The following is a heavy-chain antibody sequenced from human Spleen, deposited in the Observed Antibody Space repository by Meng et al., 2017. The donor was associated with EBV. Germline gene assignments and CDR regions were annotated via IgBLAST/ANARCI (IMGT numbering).Heavy chain of an antibody. Sequence: QGERVEVGAGVKKPWASVKGSCQASGYNFTSYEINWVRQATGQGLEWMGWMNPNSGNTLYAQKFQGRVTMTRENSISTAYMELSSLRSEDTAVYYCARGNTVTLPLDYWGQGILVTVSS. V-gene: IGHV1-8*01. J-gene: IGHJ4*02. CDR2: MNPNSGNT. CDR3: ARGNTVTLPLDY. CDR1: GYNFTSYE. D-gene: IGHD4-17*01.